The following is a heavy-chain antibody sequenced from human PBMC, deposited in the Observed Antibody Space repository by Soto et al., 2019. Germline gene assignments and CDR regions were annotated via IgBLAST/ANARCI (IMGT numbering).Heavy chain of an antibody. V-gene: IGHV4-59*01. J-gene: IGHJ4*02. CDR3: ARSLLLVAGHDDY. CDR2: IYYSGST. Sequence: SETLSLTCTVSGVSISSYYWSWIRQPPGKGLEWIGYIYYSGSTNYNPSLKSRVTISVDTSKNQFSLKLSSVTAADTAVYYCARSLLLVAGHDDYWGQGTLVTVSS. D-gene: IGHD2-15*01. CDR1: GVSISSYY.